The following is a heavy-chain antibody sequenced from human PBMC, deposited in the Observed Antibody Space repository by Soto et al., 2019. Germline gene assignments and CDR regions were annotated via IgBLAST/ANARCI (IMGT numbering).Heavy chain of an antibody. D-gene: IGHD3-3*01. CDR3: VRDGYTMSDFWCAFSSD. V-gene: IGHV3-23*04. CDR1: GFTFSSSP. CDR2: IRNDGGSM. J-gene: IGHJ4*02. Sequence: EVYLVQSGGGWVQPGGSLRLSCAASGFTFSSSPISWVRQVPGKGLEWISAIRNDGGSMYYVESVKGRFTISRDNSKSTSTLRMKNLRVEDTATYYCVRDGYTMSDFWCAFSSDWGQGAQVIVSS.